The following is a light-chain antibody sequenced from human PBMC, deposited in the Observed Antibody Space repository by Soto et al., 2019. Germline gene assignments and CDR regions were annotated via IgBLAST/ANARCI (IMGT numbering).Light chain of an antibody. CDR2: GAS. CDR1: QSVSSRY. V-gene: IGKV3D-20*02. J-gene: IGKJ5*01. Sequence: EIVLTQSPGTLSLSPVEIATLSFMASQSVSSRYLAWYQQKPGQAPRLLIYGASSRATGIPDRFSGTGPGTDFTLTISRLEPEDFAVYYCQQRSSWINCGHGTRREIK. CDR3: QQRSSWIN.